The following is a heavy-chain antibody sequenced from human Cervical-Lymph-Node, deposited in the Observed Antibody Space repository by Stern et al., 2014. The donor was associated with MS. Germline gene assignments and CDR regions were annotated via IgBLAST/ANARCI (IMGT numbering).Heavy chain of an antibody. Sequence: LQLEESGTEVKKPGASVLVSCKASGYTFTTYGITWVRQAPGQGLERMGWISADSGNTKCAQKFQDRVTMTRDTTTGTAYMEVRSLRSEDTSVYYCARDKMHAFDYWGQGTQVTVPS. J-gene: IGHJ4*02. D-gene: IGHD2-8*01. CDR3: ARDKMHAFDY. CDR2: ISADSGNT. V-gene: IGHV1-18*01. CDR1: GYTFTTYG.